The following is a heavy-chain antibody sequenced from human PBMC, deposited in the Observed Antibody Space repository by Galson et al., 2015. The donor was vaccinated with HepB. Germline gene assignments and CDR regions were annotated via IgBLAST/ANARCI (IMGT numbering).Heavy chain of an antibody. D-gene: IGHD3-22*01. Sequence: PALVKPTQTLTLTCTFSGFSLSTSGVGVGWIRQPPGKALEWLALIYWNDDKRYSPSLKSRLTITKDTSKNQVVLTMTNMDPVDTATYYCAHVPIDSSGCYYSWYFDLWGRGTLVTVSS. V-gene: IGHV2-5*01. CDR2: IYWNDDK. J-gene: IGHJ2*01. CDR1: GFSLSTSGVG. CDR3: AHVPIDSSGCYYSWYFDL.